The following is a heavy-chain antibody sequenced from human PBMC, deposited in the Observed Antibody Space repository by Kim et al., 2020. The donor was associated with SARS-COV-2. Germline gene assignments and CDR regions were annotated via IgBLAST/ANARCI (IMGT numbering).Heavy chain of an antibody. CDR1: GFTVSSNY. Sequence: GGSLRLSCAASGFTVSSNYMSWVRQAPGKGLEWVSVIYSGGSTYYADSVKGRFTISRDISKNTLYLQMNSLRAEDTAVYYCASSPRYYDFRGYAFDIWGQGTMVTVSS. D-gene: IGHD3-3*01. J-gene: IGHJ3*02. CDR2: IYSGGST. V-gene: IGHV3-53*01. CDR3: ASSPRYYDFRGYAFDI.